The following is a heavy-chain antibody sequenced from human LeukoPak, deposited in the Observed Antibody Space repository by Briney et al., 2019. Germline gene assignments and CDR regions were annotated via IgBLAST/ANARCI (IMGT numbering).Heavy chain of an antibody. V-gene: IGHV3-23*01. J-gene: IGHJ6*02. CDR2: IGSDNKP. CDR1: GFTFSAYA. D-gene: IGHD3-10*02. CDR3: ARDLHYVAMDV. Sequence: GGSLRLSCAASGFTFSAYAMTWVRQAPGKGLEWVSSIGSDNKPHYSESVKGRFAISRDNSKNILFLHLNSLRAEDTALYYCARDLHYVAMDVWGQGTTVTVSS.